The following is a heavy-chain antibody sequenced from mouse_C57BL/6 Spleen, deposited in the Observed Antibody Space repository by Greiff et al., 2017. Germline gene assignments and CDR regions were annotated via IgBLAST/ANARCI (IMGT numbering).Heavy chain of an antibody. CDR3: APYGNYWYFDV. D-gene: IGHD2-1*01. Sequence: EVKLVESGAELVRPGASVKLSCTASGYNINDYYMHWVKQRPEQGLEWIGRIDPEDGDTEYAPKFQGKATMTADTSSNTAYLQLSSLTSEDTAVYYCAPYGNYWYFDVWGTGTTVTVSS. V-gene: IGHV14-1*01. CDR2: IDPEDGDT. CDR1: GYNINDYY. J-gene: IGHJ1*03.